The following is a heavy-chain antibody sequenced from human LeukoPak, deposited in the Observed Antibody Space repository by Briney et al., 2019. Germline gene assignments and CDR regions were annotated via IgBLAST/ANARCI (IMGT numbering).Heavy chain of an antibody. CDR1: GFTVSSNY. CDR3: AGTFSVDYVFDF. CDR2: LYSGGGT. J-gene: IGHJ4*02. D-gene: IGHD4-17*01. Sequence: PGGSLRLSCAASGFTVSSNYMSWVRQAPGKGLEWVSVLYSGGGTYYADSVKGRFIISRDNSKNTVYLQMNSLRAEDTALYYCAGTFSVDYVFDFWGQGTLLTVSS. V-gene: IGHV3-66*01.